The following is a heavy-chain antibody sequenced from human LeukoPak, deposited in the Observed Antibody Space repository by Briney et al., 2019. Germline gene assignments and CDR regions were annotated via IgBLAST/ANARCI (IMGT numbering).Heavy chain of an antibody. CDR2: ISSSSSYI. D-gene: IGHD2-2*01. CDR3: ARFSVSCYAFDI. CDR1: GFTFSSYS. Sequence: PGGSLRLSCAASGFTFSSYSMNWVRQAPGKGLEWVSSISSSSSYIYYADSVKGRFTISIDNAKNSLYLQMNSLRAEDTAVYYCARFSVSCYAFDIWGQGTMVTVSS. J-gene: IGHJ3*02. V-gene: IGHV3-21*01.